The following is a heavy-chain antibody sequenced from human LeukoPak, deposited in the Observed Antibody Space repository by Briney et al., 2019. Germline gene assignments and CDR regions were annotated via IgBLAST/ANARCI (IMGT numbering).Heavy chain of an antibody. Sequence: GGSLRLSCIASGFTFGDYAMSWVRQAPGKGLEWVGFVRSKAYGGTTEYAASVKGRFTISRDDSKSIAYLQMNSLKTEDTAVYYCTRVRGHTYDDLVFDYWGQGTLVTVSS. CDR1: GFTFGDYA. CDR2: VRSKAYGGTT. D-gene: IGHD3-9*01. V-gene: IGHV3-49*04. CDR3: TRVRGHTYDDLVFDY. J-gene: IGHJ4*02.